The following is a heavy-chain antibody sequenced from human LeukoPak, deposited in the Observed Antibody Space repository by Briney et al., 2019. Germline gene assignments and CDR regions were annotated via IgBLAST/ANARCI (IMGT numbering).Heavy chain of an antibody. CDR3: ARESTAVAGAPFDY. V-gene: IGHV3-48*03. D-gene: IGHD6-19*01. CDR1: GFTFSSYE. Sequence: GGSLRLSCAASGFTFSSYEMNWVRQAPGKGLEWVSYISSGSAIYDADSVKGRFTISRDNAKNSLYLQMNSLRAEDTAVYYCARESTAVAGAPFDYWGQGTLVTVSS. J-gene: IGHJ4*02. CDR2: ISSGSAI.